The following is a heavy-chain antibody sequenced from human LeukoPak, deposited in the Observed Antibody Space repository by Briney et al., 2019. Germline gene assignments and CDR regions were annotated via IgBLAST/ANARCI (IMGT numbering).Heavy chain of an antibody. CDR3: ARGLSGSYLLRY. Sequence: ASVKVSCKASGYTFTGCYMHWVRQAPGQGLEWMGWINPNSGGTNYAQKFQGRVTMTRDTSISTAYMELSRLRSDDTAVYYCARGLSGSYLLRYWGQGTLVTVSS. D-gene: IGHD1-26*01. V-gene: IGHV1-2*02. CDR2: INPNSGGT. J-gene: IGHJ4*02. CDR1: GYTFTGCY.